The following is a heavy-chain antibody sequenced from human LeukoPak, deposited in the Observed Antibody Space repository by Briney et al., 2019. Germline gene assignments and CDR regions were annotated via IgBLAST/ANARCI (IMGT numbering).Heavy chain of an antibody. J-gene: IGHJ4*02. CDR2: IRYDGSNK. V-gene: IGHV3-30*02. Sequence: PGGSLRLSCAASGVTFSSYDIHWVRQAPGKGLEWVAFIRYDGSNKYYADSVKGRFTISRDNSKNTLYLQMNSLRAEDTAMYYCAKKDGGRGEGTFDYWGQGTLVTVSS. D-gene: IGHD3-10*01. CDR1: GVTFSSYD. CDR3: AKKDGGRGEGTFDY.